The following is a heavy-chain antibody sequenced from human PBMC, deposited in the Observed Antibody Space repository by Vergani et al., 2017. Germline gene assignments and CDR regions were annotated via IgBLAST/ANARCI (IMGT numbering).Heavy chain of an antibody. V-gene: IGHV4-34*01. CDR3: ARGRGATTCFDY. CDR2: INHSGST. D-gene: IGHD4-17*01. J-gene: IGHJ4*02. CDR1: GGSFSGYY. Sequence: QVQLQQWGAGLLKPSETLSLTCAVYGGSFSGYYWSWIRQPPGKGLEWIGEINHSGSTNYNPSLKSRVTISVDTSKNQFPLKLSSVTAADTAVYYCARGRGATTCFDYWGQGTLVTVSS.